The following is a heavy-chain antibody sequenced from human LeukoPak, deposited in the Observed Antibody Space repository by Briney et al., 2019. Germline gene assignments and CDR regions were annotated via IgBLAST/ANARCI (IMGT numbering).Heavy chain of an antibody. CDR2: IYYSGST. CDR3: ARAPTRMVRGVTRNWFDP. D-gene: IGHD3-10*01. V-gene: IGHV4-59*01. J-gene: IGHJ5*02. Sequence: SETLSLTCTVSGGSISSYYWSWIRQPPGKGLEWIGYIYYSGSTNYNPSLKSRVTISVDTSKNQFSLKLSSVTAADTAVYYCARAPTRMVRGVTRNWFDPWGQGTLVTVPS. CDR1: GGSISSYY.